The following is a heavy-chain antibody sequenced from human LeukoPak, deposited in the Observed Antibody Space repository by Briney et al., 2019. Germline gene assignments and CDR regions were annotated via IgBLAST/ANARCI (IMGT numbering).Heavy chain of an antibody. D-gene: IGHD2-15*01. CDR2: IYHSGST. V-gene: IGHV4-4*02. CDR1: GGSISSSNW. CDR3: ARDAGGRQYYYYYMDV. J-gene: IGHJ6*03. Sequence: PSGTLSLTCAVSGGSISSSNWWSWVRQPPGKGLEWIGEIYHSGSTNYNPSLKSRVTISVDTSKNQFSLKLSSVTAADTAVYYCARDAGGRQYYYYYMDVWGKGTTVTISS.